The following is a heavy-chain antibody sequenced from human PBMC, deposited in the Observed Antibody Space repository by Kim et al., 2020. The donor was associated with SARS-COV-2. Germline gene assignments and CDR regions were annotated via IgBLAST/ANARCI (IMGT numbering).Heavy chain of an antibody. D-gene: IGHD3-16*01. J-gene: IGHJ5*02. CDR2: I. CDR3: ASLGRYGWFDP. V-gene: IGHV3-21*01. Sequence: IYYANSVKGRFTISRDNAKNSLYLQMNSLRAEDTAVYYCASLGRYGWFDPWGQGTLVTVSS.